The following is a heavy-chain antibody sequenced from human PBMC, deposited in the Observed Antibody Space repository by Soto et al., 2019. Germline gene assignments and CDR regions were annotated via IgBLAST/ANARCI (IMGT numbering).Heavy chain of an antibody. D-gene: IGHD3-16*01. CDR3: RSDMGGDGALDV. Sequence: QVQLMQSGAEVKQPGASVKVSCKASGYTFTNYYMHWVRQVPGQGLEWMGIINPSGGGPAHAQNFRGRLTTTSDTSTTTIYMELSSLRSEDTAVYCARSDMGGDGALDVWGQGTMVTVSS. CDR1: GYTFTNYY. J-gene: IGHJ3*01. V-gene: IGHV1-46*01. CDR2: INPSGGGP.